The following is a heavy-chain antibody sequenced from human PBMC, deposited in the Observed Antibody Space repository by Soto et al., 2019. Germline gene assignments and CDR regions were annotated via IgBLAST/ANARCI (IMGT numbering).Heavy chain of an antibody. CDR1: GFTFKDYG. V-gene: IGHV3-23*01. Sequence: PEGTLRLSCGAAGFTFKDYGMSWARQAPGKGLEWLSSICCSSGNIFYADFVKGRFTISRDNSRNTLYLQMNSLRVDDTAIYYCAKGESASCEPYYGMDVWGQGTTVTVSS. CDR3: AKGESASCEPYYGMDV. CDR2: ICCSSGNI. J-gene: IGHJ6*02. D-gene: IGHD2-2*01.